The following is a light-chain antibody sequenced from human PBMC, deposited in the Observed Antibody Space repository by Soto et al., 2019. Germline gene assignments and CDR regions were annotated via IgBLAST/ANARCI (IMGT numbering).Light chain of an antibody. CDR1: QSVLYSSNNKNY. V-gene: IGKV4-1*01. CDR3: QQYYNTRALT. J-gene: IGKJ4*01. CDR2: WAS. Sequence: DIVMTQSPDSLAVSLGERATINCKSSQSVLYSSNNKNYLAWYQQKPRQPPKLLIYWASTRESGVPDRFSGSGSEADFTIDISSLQAEDVADYYCQQYYNTRALTFGGGTKVEIK.